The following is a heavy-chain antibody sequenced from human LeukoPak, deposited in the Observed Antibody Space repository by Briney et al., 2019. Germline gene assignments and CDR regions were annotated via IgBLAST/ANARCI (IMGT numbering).Heavy chain of an antibody. V-gene: IGHV4-59*01. Sequence: SETLSLTCTVSGGSLSSYSWSWIRQPPGKGLEWIGYIYYSGSTNYNPSLKSRVSISVDTSKNQFSLKLSSVTAADTAVYYCAARPTTVRYYYYYGMDVWGQGTTVTVSS. CDR3: AARPTTVRYYYYYGMDV. D-gene: IGHD4-17*01. CDR2: IYYSGST. CDR1: GGSLSSYS. J-gene: IGHJ6*02.